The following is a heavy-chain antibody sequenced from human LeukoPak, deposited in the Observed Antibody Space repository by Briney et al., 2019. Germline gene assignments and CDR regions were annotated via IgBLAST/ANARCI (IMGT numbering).Heavy chain of an antibody. CDR1: GYTFTSYG. J-gene: IGHJ6*04. CDR3: ARDGYCSSTSCGYYYGMDV. D-gene: IGHD2-2*03. V-gene: IGHV1-18*04. CDR2: ISAYNGNT. Sequence: ASVNVSYKASGYTFTSYGISWVRQAPGQGIEWLGWISAYNGNTNYAQKPQGRVTMTTDTSTSTAYMELRSLRSDDTAVYCCARDGYCSSTSCGYYYGMDVWGKGTTVTVSS.